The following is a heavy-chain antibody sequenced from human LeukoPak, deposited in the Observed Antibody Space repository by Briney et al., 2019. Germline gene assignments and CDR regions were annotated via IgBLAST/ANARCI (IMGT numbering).Heavy chain of an antibody. V-gene: IGHV1-69*06. CDR1: GGTFSSYA. Sequence: SVKVSCKASGGTFSSYAISWVRQAPGQGLEWMGGIIPIFGTANYAQKFQGRVTITADKSTSTAYMELSSLRSEDTAVYYCAREGDGYNSGAFDIWGQGTMVTVSS. D-gene: IGHD5-24*01. CDR2: IIPIFGTA. J-gene: IGHJ3*02. CDR3: AREGDGYNSGAFDI.